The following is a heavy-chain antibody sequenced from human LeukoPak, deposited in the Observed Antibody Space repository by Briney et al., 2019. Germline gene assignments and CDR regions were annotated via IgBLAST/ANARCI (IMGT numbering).Heavy chain of an antibody. Sequence: PSETLSLTCAVYGGSFSGYYWSWIRQPPGKGLEWIGEINHSGSTNYNPSLKSRVTISVDTSKNKFSLKLSSVTAADTAVYYCARHASWVVVVPAAKTYYYYYYMDVWGKGTTVTVSS. D-gene: IGHD2-2*01. CDR2: INHSGST. CDR3: ARHASWVVVVPAAKTYYYYYYMDV. CDR1: GGSFSGYY. J-gene: IGHJ6*03. V-gene: IGHV4-34*01.